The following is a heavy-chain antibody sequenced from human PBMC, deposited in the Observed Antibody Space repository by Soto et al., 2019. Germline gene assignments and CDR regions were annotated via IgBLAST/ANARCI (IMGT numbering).Heavy chain of an antibody. CDR2: IYYSGST. CDR3: ARRDYDFWSGYYNGYYYYGMDV. V-gene: IGHV4-39*01. D-gene: IGHD3-3*01. J-gene: IGHJ6*02. Sequence: TVSAGLTRPSSHLLCCLLHEPRKGLEWIGSIYYSGSTYYNPSLKSRVTISVDTSKNQFSLKLSSVTAADTAVYYCARRDYDFWSGYYNGYYYYGMDVWGQGTTVT. CDR1: AGLTRPSSHL.